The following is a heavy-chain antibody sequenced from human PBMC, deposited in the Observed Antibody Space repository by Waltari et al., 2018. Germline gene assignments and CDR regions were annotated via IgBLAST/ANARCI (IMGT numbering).Heavy chain of an antibody. V-gene: IGHV1-69-2*01. J-gene: IGHJ4*02. CDR1: GYTFTDYY. D-gene: IGHD3-10*01. Sequence: EVQLVQSGAEVKKPGATVKISCKASGYTFTDYYIHGVQQAPGKGLEWMGRVDPEDGETIYAEKFQGRVTITADTSTDTAYMELSSLRSEDTAVYYCAICPPGQPGEGYFDYWGQGTLVTVSS. CDR3: AICPPGQPGEGYFDY. CDR2: VDPEDGET.